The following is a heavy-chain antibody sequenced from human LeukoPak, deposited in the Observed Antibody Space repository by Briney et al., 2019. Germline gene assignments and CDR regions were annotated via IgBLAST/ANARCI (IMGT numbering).Heavy chain of an antibody. CDR1: GGSFSGYY. D-gene: IGHD6-19*01. J-gene: IGHJ4*02. CDR2: INHSGST. Sequence: PSETLSLTCAVYGGSFSGYYWSWIRQPPGKGLEWIGEINHSGSTNYNPSLKSRVTISVDTSKNQFSLKLSSVTAADTAVYYCATAKYSSGWGWFWGQGTLVTVSS. CDR3: ATAKYSSGWGWF. V-gene: IGHV4-34*01.